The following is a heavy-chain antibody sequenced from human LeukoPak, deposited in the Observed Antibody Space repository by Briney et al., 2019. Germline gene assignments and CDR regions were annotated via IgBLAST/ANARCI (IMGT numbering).Heavy chain of an antibody. CDR3: ARFGYAYACDY. CDR1: GFTFSTYW. D-gene: IGHD5-18*01. CDR2: INPGGSEK. V-gene: IGHV3-7*04. Sequence: PGGSLRLSCVASGFTFSTYWRGWVRQAPGKGLEWLANINPGGSEKYYVDSVKGRFTISRDDAKNSLYLQVDSLRADDTAVYYCARFGYAYACDYWGQGTLVTVSS. J-gene: IGHJ4*02.